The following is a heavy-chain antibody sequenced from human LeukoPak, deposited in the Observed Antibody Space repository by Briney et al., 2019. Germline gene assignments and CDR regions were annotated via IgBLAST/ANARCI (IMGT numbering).Heavy chain of an antibody. CDR2: ISGSSTST. CDR1: GFTFSSYA. Sequence: QTGGSLRLSCAASGFTFSSYAMSWVRQAPGKGLEWVSGISGSSTSTYYADSVKGRFTISRDNSKNTLYVRMNSLRAEDTAIYYCAVGSYYFDYWGQGTLVTVSS. V-gene: IGHV3-23*01. D-gene: IGHD3-10*01. CDR3: AVGSYYFDY. J-gene: IGHJ4*02.